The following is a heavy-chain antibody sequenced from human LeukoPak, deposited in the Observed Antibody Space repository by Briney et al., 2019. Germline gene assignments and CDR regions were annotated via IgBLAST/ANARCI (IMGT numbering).Heavy chain of an antibody. D-gene: IGHD3-16*02. Sequence: SQTLSLTCTVSGGSISSGSYYWSRIRQPAGKGLEWIGRIYTSGSTNYNPSLKSRVTISVDTSKNQFSLKLSSVTAADTAVYYCARARSLIFDYWGQGTLVTVSS. V-gene: IGHV4-61*02. CDR1: GGSISSGSYY. CDR3: ARARSLIFDY. CDR2: IYTSGST. J-gene: IGHJ4*02.